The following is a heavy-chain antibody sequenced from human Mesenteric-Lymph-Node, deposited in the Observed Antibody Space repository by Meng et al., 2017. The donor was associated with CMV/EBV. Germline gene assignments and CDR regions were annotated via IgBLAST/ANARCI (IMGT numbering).Heavy chain of an antibody. CDR3: ARTRGWYGPFDF. Sequence: CAVSGASISSGCSWTWLRQSPGKGLELIGYIYDSGSTYYNPSLNSPVTISVDRSKNQFSLKLTSVTAADTAVYYCARTRGWYGPFDFWGQGTLVTVSS. CDR1: GASISSGCS. V-gene: IGHV4-30-2*06. CDR2: IYDSGST. D-gene: IGHD6-19*01. J-gene: IGHJ4*02.